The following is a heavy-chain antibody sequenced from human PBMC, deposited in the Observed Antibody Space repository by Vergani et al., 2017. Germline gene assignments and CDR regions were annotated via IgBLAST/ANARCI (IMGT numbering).Heavy chain of an antibody. D-gene: IGHD3-3*01. J-gene: IGHJ6*03. V-gene: IGHV1-69*01. CDR1: GGTFSSYA. CDR2: IIPIFGTA. CDR3: ARGARDFWSGSAYYYMDV. Sequence: QVQLVQSGAEVKKPWSSVKVSCKASGGTFSSYAISWVRQAPGQGLEWMGGIIPIFGTANYAQKFQGRVPITADESTSTAYMELSSLRSEDTAVCYCARGARDFWSGSAYYYMDVWGKGTTVTVSS.